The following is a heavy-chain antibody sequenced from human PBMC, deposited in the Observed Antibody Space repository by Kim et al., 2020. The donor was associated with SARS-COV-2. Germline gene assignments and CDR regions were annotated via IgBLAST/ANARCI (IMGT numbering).Heavy chain of an antibody. CDR2: IKSKTDGGTT. Sequence: GGSLRLSCAASGFTFSNAWMSWVRQAPGKGLEWVGRIKSKTDGGTTDYAAPVKGRFTISRDDSKNTLYLQMNSLKTEDTAVYYCTTESSGWYETIDYWGQGTLVTVSS. CDR1: GFTFSNAW. CDR3: TTESSGWYETIDY. J-gene: IGHJ4*02. D-gene: IGHD6-19*01. V-gene: IGHV3-15*01.